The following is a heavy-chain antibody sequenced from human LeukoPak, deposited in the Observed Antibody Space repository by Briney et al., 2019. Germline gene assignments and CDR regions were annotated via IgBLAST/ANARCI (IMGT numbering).Heavy chain of an antibody. D-gene: IGHD6-19*01. CDR3: ATRSSSGWYRY. CDR2: LYYSGST. CDR1: GGSISSYS. V-gene: IGHV4-59*01. J-gene: IGHJ4*02. Sequence: PSETLSLTCTVSGGSISSYSWSWIRQPPGKGLEWIGYLYYSGSTNYNPSLKSRVTISVDTSKNQFSLKLSSVTAADTAVYYCATRSSSGWYRYWGQGTLVTVSS.